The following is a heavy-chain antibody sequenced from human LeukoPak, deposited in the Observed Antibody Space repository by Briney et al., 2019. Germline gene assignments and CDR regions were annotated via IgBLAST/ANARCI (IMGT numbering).Heavy chain of an antibody. J-gene: IGHJ3*02. CDR1: GGSFSGYY. V-gene: IGHV4-34*01. D-gene: IGHD5-18*01. CDR2: INHSGST. CDR3: ARDLDSLDAFDI. Sequence: SETLSLTCAVYGGSFSGYYWSWIRQPPGKGLEWIGEINHSGSTNYNPSLKSRVTISVDTSKNQFSLKLSSVTAADTAVYYCARDLDSLDAFDIWGQGTMVTVSS.